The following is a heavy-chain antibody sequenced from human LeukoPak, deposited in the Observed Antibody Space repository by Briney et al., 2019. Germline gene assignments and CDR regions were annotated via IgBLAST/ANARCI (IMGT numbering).Heavy chain of an antibody. Sequence: SETLSLTCAVSGGSFSGYYWSWIRQPPGKGLEWIGEINHSGSTNYNPSLKSRVTISVDTSKNQFSLRLSSVTAADTAVYYCARLARHYDSSGYYFGGGGYYYYMDVWGKGTTVTVSS. J-gene: IGHJ6*03. CDR1: GGSFSGYY. D-gene: IGHD3-22*01. CDR3: ARLARHYDSSGYYFGGGGYYYYMDV. CDR2: INHSGST. V-gene: IGHV4-34*01.